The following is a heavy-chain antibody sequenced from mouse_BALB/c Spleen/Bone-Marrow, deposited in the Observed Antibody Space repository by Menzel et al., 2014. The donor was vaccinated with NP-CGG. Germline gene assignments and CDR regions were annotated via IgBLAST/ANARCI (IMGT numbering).Heavy chain of an antibody. CDR1: GYSFTSYT. J-gene: IGHJ2*01. Sequence: QVQLQQSGAELARPGASVRMSCKASGYSFTSYTIHWLKQRPGQGLEWIAYIVPSTAYSNYNQKFKDRATLTADKSSSTASIQLSSLTHQNSALYYCAREGTYEGGYGHFVYWGPGTPLTLSS. CDR2: IVPSTAYS. D-gene: IGHD2-2*01. CDR3: AREGTYEGGYGHFVY. V-gene: IGHV1-4*01.